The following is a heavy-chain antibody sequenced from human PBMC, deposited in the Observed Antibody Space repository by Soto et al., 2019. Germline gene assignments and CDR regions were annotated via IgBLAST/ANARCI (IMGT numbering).Heavy chain of an antibody. V-gene: IGHV4-30-4*01. CDR3: ARDRANSPDYFDY. J-gene: IGHJ4*02. D-gene: IGHD1-1*01. CDR1: GGSFRSDAYY. Sequence: KPSETLSLTCTVSGGSFRSDAYYWSWIRQPPGKGLEWIGCVYYSGRTYYNPSLESRITISMDTFKDQFSLKLSSVNAADTAVYYCARDRANSPDYFDYWGQGALVTVS. CDR2: VYYSGRT.